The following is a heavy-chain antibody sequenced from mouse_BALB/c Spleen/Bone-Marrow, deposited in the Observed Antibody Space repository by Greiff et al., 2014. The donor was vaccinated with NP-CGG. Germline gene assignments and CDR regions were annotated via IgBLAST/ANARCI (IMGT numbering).Heavy chain of an antibody. J-gene: IGHJ2*01. Sequence: ESGGGLVQPGGSLRLSCATSGFAFTDYYMSWVRQPPGKALEWLGFIRNKANGYTTEYSASVKGRFTISRDNSQSILYLQMNTLRAEDSATYYCARDRGGLLHDYWGQGTTLTVSS. V-gene: IGHV7-3*02. CDR2: IRNKANGYTT. D-gene: IGHD1-1*01. CDR3: ARDRGGLLHDY. CDR1: GFAFTDYY.